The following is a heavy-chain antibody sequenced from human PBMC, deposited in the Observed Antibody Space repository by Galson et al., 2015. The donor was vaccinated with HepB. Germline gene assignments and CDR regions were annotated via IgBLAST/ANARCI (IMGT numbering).Heavy chain of an antibody. CDR2: INSDGSST. CDR3: AREVYCSSTSCYTADAFDI. D-gene: IGHD2-2*02. CDR1: GFTFSSYW. J-gene: IGHJ3*02. Sequence: SLRLSCAASGFTFSSYWMHWVRQAPGKGLVWVSRINSDGSSTSYADSVKGRFTISRDNAKNTLYLQMNSLRAEDTAVYYCAREVYCSSTSCYTADAFDIWGQGTMVTVSS. V-gene: IGHV3-74*01.